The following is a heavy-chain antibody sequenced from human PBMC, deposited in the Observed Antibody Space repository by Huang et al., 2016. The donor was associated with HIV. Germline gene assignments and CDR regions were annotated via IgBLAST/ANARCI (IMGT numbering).Heavy chain of an antibody. CDR2: VSVYKGNT. V-gene: IGHV1-18*01. Sequence: QVQLVQSGAEVKKPGASVKVSCKASGYTFSSFGIRWVRQAPGQGREWVGWVSVYKGNTKFAQKFQGRLTMTTDTSTSTAYMELRSLRSDDTAVYYGARGGGIQLWLLGYYYMDVWGNGTTVTVSS. CDR3: ARGGGIQLWLLGYYYMDV. J-gene: IGHJ6*03. CDR1: GYTFSSFG. D-gene: IGHD5-18*01.